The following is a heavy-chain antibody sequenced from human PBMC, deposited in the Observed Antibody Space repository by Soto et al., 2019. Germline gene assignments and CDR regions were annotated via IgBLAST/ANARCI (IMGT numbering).Heavy chain of an antibody. CDR1: GFTVSTKY. CDR2: IYSGGST. CDR3: ARDPWAADY. V-gene: IGHV3-66*01. J-gene: IGHJ4*02. D-gene: IGHD3-16*01. Sequence: VGSLRPSCAASGFTVSTKYMSWVRQAPGKGLEWVSVIYSGGSTFYADSVRGRFTISRDNSKNTVNLQMNSLRAEDTAVYYCARDPWAADYWGQGTLVTVSS.